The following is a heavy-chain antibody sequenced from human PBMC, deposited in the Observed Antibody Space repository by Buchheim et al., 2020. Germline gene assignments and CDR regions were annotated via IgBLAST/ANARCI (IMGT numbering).Heavy chain of an antibody. V-gene: IGHV4-34*01. Sequence: QVQLQESGPGLVKPSGTLSLTCAVYGGSFSGYYWSWIRQPPGKGLEWIGEINHSGSTNYNPSLKSRVTISVDTSKNQFSLKLSSVTAADTAVYYCARETPYGMDVWGQGTT. J-gene: IGHJ6*02. CDR3: ARETPYGMDV. CDR1: GGSFSGYY. CDR2: INHSGST.